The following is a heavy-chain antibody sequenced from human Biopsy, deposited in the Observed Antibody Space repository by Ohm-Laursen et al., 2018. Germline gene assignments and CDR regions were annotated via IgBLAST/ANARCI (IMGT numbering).Heavy chain of an antibody. J-gene: IGHJ5*02. Sequence: TPSLTCTVSGGSISSGGYYWGWIRQHPGKGLEWIGHMYYSGSTYYNPSLKSRITISVDTSKNQFSLKLSSVTAADTAVYYCAGLVTGFIDPWGQGTLVTVSS. V-gene: IGHV4-31*03. CDR2: MYYSGST. CDR3: AGLVTGFIDP. D-gene: IGHD3-9*01. CDR1: GGSISSGGYY.